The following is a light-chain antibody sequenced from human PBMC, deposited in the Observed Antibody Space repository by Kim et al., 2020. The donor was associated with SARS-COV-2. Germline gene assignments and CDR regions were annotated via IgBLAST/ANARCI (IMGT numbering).Light chain of an antibody. CDR2: DAS. CDR1: QYISKY. CDR3: QQSYSIPIT. V-gene: IGKV1-39*01. Sequence: ASVGDRVTITCRTSQYISKYLNWYQQRGGEAPKLLVYDASTLHTGVPSRFSCGGSGTEFSLTIDGLQPEDFATYYCQQSYSIPITFGQGTRLEIK. J-gene: IGKJ5*01.